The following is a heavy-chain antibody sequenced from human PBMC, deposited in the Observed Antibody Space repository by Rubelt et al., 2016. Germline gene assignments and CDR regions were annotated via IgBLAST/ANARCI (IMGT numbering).Heavy chain of an antibody. CDR3: ARVLVSGYDIGY. V-gene: IGHV7-4-1*02. J-gene: IGHJ4*02. CDR2: ITTNTGNP. Sequence: SFAINWVRQAPGQGLEWMGWITTNTGNPTYAQGSTGRFVFSLDTSVSTAYLQISSLKAEDTAVYYCARVLVSGYDIGYWGQGTLVTVSS. D-gene: IGHD5-12*01. CDR1: SFA.